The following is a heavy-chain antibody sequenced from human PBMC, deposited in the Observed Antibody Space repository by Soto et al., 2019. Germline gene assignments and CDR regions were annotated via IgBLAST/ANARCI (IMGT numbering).Heavy chain of an antibody. Sequence: EVQVVESGGGLVRPGGSLRLSCVASGFDFISHWMIWVRQAPGKGLEWVANIKADGSEKYFVESVKGRFIISRDNANNSMYLQMYSLRDEDTAVYYCVRDRRRTGVAKWGRSGIMDVWGKGTTVTVSS. J-gene: IGHJ6*04. V-gene: IGHV3-7*01. CDR1: GFDFISHW. D-gene: IGHD3-3*01. CDR2: IKADGSEK. CDR3: VRDRRRTGVAKWGRSGIMDV.